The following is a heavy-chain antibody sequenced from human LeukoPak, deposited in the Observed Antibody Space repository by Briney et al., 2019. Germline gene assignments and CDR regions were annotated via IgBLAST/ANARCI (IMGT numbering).Heavy chain of an antibody. CDR1: GFTFSTYN. Sequence: PGGSLRLSCSASGFTFSTYNMNCVRQAPGKGLEWVSSITFSSDYIYYADSVKGRFTNSRDNAKNSLYLQMNSLRAEDTAVYYCASNFRYLDVWGKGTTVTVSS. J-gene: IGHJ6*04. V-gene: IGHV3-21*01. CDR2: ITFSSDYI. CDR3: ASNFRYLDV. D-gene: IGHD3-9*01.